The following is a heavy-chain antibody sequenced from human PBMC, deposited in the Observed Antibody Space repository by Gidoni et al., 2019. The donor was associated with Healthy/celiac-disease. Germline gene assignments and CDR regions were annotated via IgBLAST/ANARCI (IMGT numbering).Heavy chain of an antibody. V-gene: IGHV4-38-2*02. CDR3: ARDPTPGVAAAGYNWFDP. CDR1: GYSLSSGYY. D-gene: IGHD6-13*01. CDR2: IYHSGST. Sequence: QVQLQESGPGLVKPSETLSLTCPFSGYSLSSGYYWGWVRQPPGKGLEWIGSIYHSGSTYYNPSLKSRVTISVDTSKNQFSLKLSSVTAADTAVYYCARDPTPGVAAAGYNWFDPWGQGTLVTVSS. J-gene: IGHJ5*02.